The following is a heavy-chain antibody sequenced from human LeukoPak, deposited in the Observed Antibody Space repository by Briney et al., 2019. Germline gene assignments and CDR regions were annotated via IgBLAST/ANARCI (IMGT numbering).Heavy chain of an antibody. J-gene: IGHJ5*02. V-gene: IGHV4-39*01. CDR1: GGSISSYY. D-gene: IGHD2-2*01. Sequence: SETLSLTCTVSGGSISSYYWGWIRQPPGKGLEWIGSSYYSGSTYYNPSLKSRVTISVDTSKNQFSLKLSSVTAADTAVYYCARHVIVVVPAAIGWFDPWGQGTLVTVSS. CDR2: SYYSGST. CDR3: ARHVIVVVPAAIGWFDP.